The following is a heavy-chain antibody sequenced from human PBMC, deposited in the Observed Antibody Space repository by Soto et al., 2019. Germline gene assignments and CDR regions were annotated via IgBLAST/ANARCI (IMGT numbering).Heavy chain of an antibody. D-gene: IGHD2-15*01. CDR1: GFTFSSYW. V-gene: IGHV3-74*01. J-gene: IGHJ4*02. Sequence: EVQLVESGGGLVQPGGSLRLSCAASGFTFSSYWMHWVRQAPGKGLVWVSRINSDGSSARYADSVKGRFTISRDNAKNTLYLQRNSPRAQETAVYYCIRTSLVVAAATREDYWGQGTLVTVSS. CDR3: IRTSLVVAAATREDY. CDR2: INSDGSSA.